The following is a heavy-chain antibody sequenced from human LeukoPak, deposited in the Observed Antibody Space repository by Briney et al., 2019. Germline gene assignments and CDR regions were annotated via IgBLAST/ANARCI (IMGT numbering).Heavy chain of an antibody. D-gene: IGHD1-26*01. V-gene: IGHV3-72*01. J-gene: IGHJ6*02. CDR3: ARGYHSFDV. CDR1: GFTFSDHY. Sequence: PGVSLRLSCAVSGFTFSDHYMDWVRQAPGKGLEWVGRTRNKANSYTTVYAASVQGRFTVSRDDTKNSLYLQMNSLKTEDTAVYYCARGYHSFDVWGQGTTVTVSS. CDR2: TRNKANSYTT.